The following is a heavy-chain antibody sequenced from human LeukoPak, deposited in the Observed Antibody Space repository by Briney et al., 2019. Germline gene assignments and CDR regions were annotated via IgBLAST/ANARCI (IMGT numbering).Heavy chain of an antibody. CDR3: ARVANYYYYMDV. CDR2: IIPIFGTA. CDR1: GGTFSSYA. V-gene: IGHV1-69*13. J-gene: IGHJ6*03. Sequence: GASVKVSCKAPGGTFSSYAISWVRQAPGQGLEWMGGIIPIFGTANYAQKFQGRVTITADESTSTAYMELSSLRSEDTAVYYCARVANYYYYMDVWGKGTTVTVS.